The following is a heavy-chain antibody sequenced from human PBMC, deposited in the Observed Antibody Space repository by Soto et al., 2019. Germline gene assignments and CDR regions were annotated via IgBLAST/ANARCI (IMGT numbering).Heavy chain of an antibody. V-gene: IGHV4-34*01. D-gene: IGHD2-21*02. CDR3: ARGRRNIVVVTALNWFDP. Sequence: SETLSLTCAVYGGSFSGYYWSWIRQPPGKGLEWIGEINHSGSTNYNPSLKSRVTISVDTSKNQFSLKLSSVTAADTAVYYCARGRRNIVVVTALNWFDPWGQGTLVTVSS. J-gene: IGHJ5*02. CDR1: GGSFSGYY. CDR2: INHSGST.